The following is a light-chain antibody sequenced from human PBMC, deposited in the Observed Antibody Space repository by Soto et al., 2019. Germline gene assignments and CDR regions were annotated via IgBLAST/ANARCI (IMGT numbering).Light chain of an antibody. J-gene: IGKJ2*01. CDR3: DQEHNWPQGT. CDR1: QIVSND. Sequence: ETVMTQSPATLSVSPGVSATRSCTASQIVSNDLDWYQQKPGQAPRLLIYDSSTRATGIPARFSGSGSGTEFTLAISSLQSDDAAVDYCDQEHNWPQGTVGQGTKPQIK. CDR2: DSS. V-gene: IGKV3-15*01.